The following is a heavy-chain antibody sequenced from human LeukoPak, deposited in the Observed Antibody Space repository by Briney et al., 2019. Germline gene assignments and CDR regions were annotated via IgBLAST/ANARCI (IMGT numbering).Heavy chain of an antibody. Sequence: SGGSLRLSCAASGFTFSSYAMHWVRQAPGKGLEWVAVISYDGSNKYYADSVKGRFTISRDNSKNTLYLQMNSLRAEDTAVYYREVAVAAAIDYWGQGTLVTVSS. CDR1: GFTFSSYA. J-gene: IGHJ4*02. CDR3: EVAVAAAIDY. V-gene: IGHV3-30-3*01. D-gene: IGHD6-19*01. CDR2: ISYDGSNK.